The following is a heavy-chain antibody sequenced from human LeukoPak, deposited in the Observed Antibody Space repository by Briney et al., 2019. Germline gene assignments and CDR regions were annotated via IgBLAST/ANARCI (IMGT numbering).Heavy chain of an antibody. J-gene: IGHJ4*02. D-gene: IGHD5-18*01. Sequence: GGSLRLSCAASGFTFSSYAMSWVRQAPGKGLEWISFISSTGDTTYYGDSVQGRLTISRDNAKNSVYLQMDSLRAEDTAMYYCARDGGYSYGAPIDYWGQGIQVTVSS. CDR1: GFTFSSYA. CDR3: ARDGGYSYGAPIDY. CDR2: ISSTGDTT. V-gene: IGHV3-48*03.